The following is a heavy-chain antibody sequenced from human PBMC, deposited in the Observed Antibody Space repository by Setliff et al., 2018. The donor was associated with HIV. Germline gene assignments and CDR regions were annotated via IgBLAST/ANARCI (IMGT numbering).Heavy chain of an antibody. V-gene: IGHV1-69*10. J-gene: IGHJ6*02. CDR3: ARDPLRISDRFNFYFGMDV. Sequence: SVKVSCKASGGTFSSYAISWVRQAPGQGLEWMGGIIPILGMTNYAQIFQGRVMITADESTNTAYMELSNLRSEDTAVYYCARDPLRISDRFNFYFGMDVWGQGTTVTVSS. D-gene: IGHD3-3*01. CDR1: GGTFSSYA. CDR2: IIPILGMT.